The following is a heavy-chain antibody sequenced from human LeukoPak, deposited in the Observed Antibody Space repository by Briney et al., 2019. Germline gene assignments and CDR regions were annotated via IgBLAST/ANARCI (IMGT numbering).Heavy chain of an antibody. CDR3: ARYNWNAGGAFDI. D-gene: IGHD1-20*01. J-gene: IGHJ3*02. CDR2: NSIYKVNT. CDR1: GYTFTSYD. Sequence: GASVKVSCKASGYTFTSYDINWVRQATGQGLEWMGWNSIYKVNTNYAQKFQGRVTMTTDASTSTAYMELRSLRSDDTAVYYCARYNWNAGGAFDIWGQGTMVIVSS. V-gene: IGHV1-18*01.